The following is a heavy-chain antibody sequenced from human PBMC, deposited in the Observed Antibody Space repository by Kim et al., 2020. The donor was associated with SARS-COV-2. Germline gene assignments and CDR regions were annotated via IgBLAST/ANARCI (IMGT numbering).Heavy chain of an antibody. Sequence: ASVKVSCKVSGYTLTELSMHWVRQAPGKGLEWMGGFDPEDGETIYAQKFQGRVTMTEDTSTDTAYMELSSLRSEDTAVYYCATEPRPYYYDSSGYRGYFDYWGQGTLVTVSS. CDR3: ATEPRPYYYDSSGYRGYFDY. CDR1: GYTLTELS. V-gene: IGHV1-24*01. J-gene: IGHJ4*02. CDR2: FDPEDGET. D-gene: IGHD3-22*01.